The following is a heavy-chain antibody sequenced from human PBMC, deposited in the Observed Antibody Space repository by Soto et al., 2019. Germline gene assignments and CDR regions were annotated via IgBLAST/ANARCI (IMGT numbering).Heavy chain of an antibody. Sequence: SETLSLTCAFSDYSVTSHYLTWIRQSPEKGLEWIGYMHYTGFSHYNPSLKSRLTISVDTSKNQFSLQLTSVTAADTAVYYCARQTDCSSTSCSQTNWFDPWGQGTLVTVSS. V-gene: IGHV4-59*08. CDR2: MHYTGFS. CDR1: DYSVTSHY. J-gene: IGHJ5*02. D-gene: IGHD2-2*01. CDR3: ARQTDCSSTSCSQTNWFDP.